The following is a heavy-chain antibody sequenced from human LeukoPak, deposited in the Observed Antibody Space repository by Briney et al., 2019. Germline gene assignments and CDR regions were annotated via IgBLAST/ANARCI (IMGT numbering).Heavy chain of an antibody. J-gene: IGHJ4*02. V-gene: IGHV4-30-2*01. Sequence: SETLSLTCTVSSGSFNRGDYYWSWIRQPPGKGLEWIGYIYRGGSTFYNPSLESRVAISADMSKNQFSLKLTSVTGADTAVYYCAGERGEEYSSGWYKRNYFDNWGQGIRVTVSS. D-gene: IGHD6-19*01. CDR3: AGERGEEYSSGWYKRNYFDN. CDR1: SGSFNRGDYY. CDR2: IYRGGST.